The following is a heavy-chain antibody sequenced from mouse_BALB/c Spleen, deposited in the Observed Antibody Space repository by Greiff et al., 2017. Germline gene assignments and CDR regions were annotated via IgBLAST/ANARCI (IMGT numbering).Heavy chain of an antibody. CDR3: TRESPYGSSSWFAY. Sequence: EVQLQQSGTVLARPGASVKMSCKASGYSFTSYWMHWVKQRPGQGLEWIGAIYPGNSDTSYNQKFKGKAKLTAVTSASTAYMELSSLTNEDSAVYYCTRESPYGSSSWFAYWGQGTLVTVSA. CDR1: GYSFTSYW. V-gene: IGHV1-5*01. CDR2: IYPGNSDT. J-gene: IGHJ3*01. D-gene: IGHD1-1*01.